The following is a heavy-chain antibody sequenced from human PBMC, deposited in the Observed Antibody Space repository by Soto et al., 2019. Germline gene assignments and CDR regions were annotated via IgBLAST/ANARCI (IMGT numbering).Heavy chain of an antibody. CDR3: ARGSLGLHLGELSLFDY. CDR2: INHSGST. J-gene: IGHJ4*02. CDR1: GGSFSGYY. Sequence: PSETLSLTCAVYGGSFSGYYWSWIRQPPGKGLEWIGEINHSGSTNYNPSLKSRVTISVDTSKNQFSLKLSSVTAADTAVYYCARGSLGLHLGELSLFDYWGQGTLVTVSS. D-gene: IGHD3-16*02. V-gene: IGHV4-34*01.